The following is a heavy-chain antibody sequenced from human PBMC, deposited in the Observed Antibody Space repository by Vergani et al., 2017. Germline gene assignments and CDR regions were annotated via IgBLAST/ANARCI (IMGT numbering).Heavy chain of an antibody. J-gene: IGHJ4*02. CDR2: ISSSSSYI. CDR1: GFTFSSYS. D-gene: IGHD6-13*01. CDR3: ARGRIAAAGTN. V-gene: IGHV3-21*01. Sequence: EVQLVESGGGLVKPGGSLRLSCAASGFTFSSYSMHWVRQAPGKGLEWVSSISSSSSYIYYADSVKGRFTISRDNAKNSLYLQMNSLRAEDTAVYYCARGRIAAAGTNWGQGTLVTVSS.